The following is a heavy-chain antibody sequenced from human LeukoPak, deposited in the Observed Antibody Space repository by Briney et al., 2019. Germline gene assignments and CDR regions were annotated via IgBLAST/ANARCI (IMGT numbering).Heavy chain of an antibody. D-gene: IGHD3-10*01. Sequence: ASVTVSCKASGYTFTSYGISWVRQAPGQGLEWMGWISAYNGNTNYAQKLQGRVSMTTDTSTSTAYMELRSLRSDDTAVYYCAREIITMVRGVIRYYYYYMDVWGKGTTVTVSS. J-gene: IGHJ6*03. CDR2: ISAYNGNT. CDR3: AREIITMVRGVIRYYYYYMDV. V-gene: IGHV1-18*01. CDR1: GYTFTSYG.